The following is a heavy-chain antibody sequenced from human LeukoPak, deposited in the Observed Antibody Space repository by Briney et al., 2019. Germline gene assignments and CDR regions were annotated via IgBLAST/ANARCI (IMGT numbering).Heavy chain of an antibody. D-gene: IGHD2-8*01. CDR2: ISLTGLT. J-gene: IGHJ4*02. CDR1: GGFISNTNW. V-gene: IGHV4-4*02. Sequence: PSGTLSLTCGVSGGFISNTNWWSWVRQPPGQGLEWIGEISLTGLTHYNPSLESRVTVSLDKSKNQLSLNLTSVTAAATVVYYCSRENGAFSPFGYWGQGTLVTVLS. CDR3: SRENGAFSPFGY.